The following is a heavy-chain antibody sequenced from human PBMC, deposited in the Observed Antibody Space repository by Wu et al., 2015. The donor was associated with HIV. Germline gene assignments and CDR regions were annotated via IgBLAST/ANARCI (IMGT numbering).Heavy chain of an antibody. CDR1: RSTFTGYH. D-gene: IGHD3-9*01. CDR2: INPNSGGT. J-gene: IGHJ4*02. V-gene: IGHV1-2*02. Sequence: QVQLVQSGAEVKKPGASVKVSCKASRSTFTGYHLHWVRQAPGQGLEWMGWINPNSGGTKYAQKFQGRVTMTRDTSISTAYLELSRLKSDDTAMYYCAHSENDWLLVDCWGQGTLVTVSS. CDR3: AHSENDWLLVDC.